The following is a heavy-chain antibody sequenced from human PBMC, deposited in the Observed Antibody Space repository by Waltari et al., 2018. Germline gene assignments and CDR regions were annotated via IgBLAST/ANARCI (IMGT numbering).Heavy chain of an antibody. D-gene: IGHD2-2*01. CDR1: GGSISSSSYY. CDR2: IYYSGST. J-gene: IGHJ5*02. CDR3: ARGVVPAAREVGWFDP. V-gene: IGHV4-39*01. Sequence: QLQLQESGPGLVKPSETLSLTCTVSGGSISSSSYYWGWIRQPPGKGLEWIGSIYYSGSTHYNPSLKSRVTISVDTSKNQFSLKLSSVTAADTAVYYCARGVVPAAREVGWFDPWGQGTLVTVSS.